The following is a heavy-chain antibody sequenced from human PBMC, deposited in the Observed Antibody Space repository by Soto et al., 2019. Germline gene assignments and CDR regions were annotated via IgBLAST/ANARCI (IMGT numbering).Heavy chain of an antibody. CDR1: RGSIVSYY. J-gene: IGHJ5*02. V-gene: IGHV4-59*12. CDR2: VYHSGTT. Sequence: SEPLSLTCTVSRGSIVSYYWSWIRQPPGKGPEWIGYVYHSGTTNYNPSLESRVTISVDTSKNQFSLKLNSVTAADTAVYYCARWGNNLDPWGQGTLVTVSS. D-gene: IGHD3-16*01. CDR3: ARWGNNLDP.